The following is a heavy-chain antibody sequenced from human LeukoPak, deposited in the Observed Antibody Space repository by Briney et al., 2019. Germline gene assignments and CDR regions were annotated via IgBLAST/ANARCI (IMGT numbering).Heavy chain of an antibody. CDR3: AKDPYSSGWPPDY. Sequence: PGGSLRLSCAASGFTFSSYGMHWVRQAPGKGLEWVAFIRYDGSNKYYADSVKGRFTISRDNSKNTLYLQMNSLRAEDTAVYYCAKDPYSSGWPPDYWGQGTLVTVSS. D-gene: IGHD6-19*01. CDR2: IRYDGSNK. V-gene: IGHV3-30*02. J-gene: IGHJ4*02. CDR1: GFTFSSYG.